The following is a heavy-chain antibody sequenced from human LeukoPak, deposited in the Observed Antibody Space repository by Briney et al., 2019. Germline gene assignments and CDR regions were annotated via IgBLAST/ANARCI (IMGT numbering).Heavy chain of an antibody. CDR2: IGGVAGSA. D-gene: IGHD5-24*01. CDR1: GFTFSNYA. CDR3: AKDRGDGSNRDGFFDY. V-gene: IGHV3-23*01. J-gene: IGHJ4*02. Sequence: GGSLRLSCAASGFTFSNYAMSWVRQAPGKVLEWVSGIGGVAGSAYYADSVKGRFTISRDNSNNTRYRQMSSLRVEDRAAYYCAKDRGDGSNRDGFFDYWGQGTLVTVSS.